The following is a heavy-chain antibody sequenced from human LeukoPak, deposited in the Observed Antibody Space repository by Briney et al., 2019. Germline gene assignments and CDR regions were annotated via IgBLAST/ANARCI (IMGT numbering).Heavy chain of an antibody. CDR2: INPSSGST. CDR3: ARWGGVGMDV. CDR1: GYTFNSYY. Sequence: ASVKVSCKASGYTFNSYYMHWVRQAPGQGLEWMGIINPSSGSTSYAQNFQGRVTMTRDTSSSTVYMELSSLRSEDTAVYYCARWGGVGMDVWGQGTTLIVSS. D-gene: IGHD2-8*01. J-gene: IGHJ6*02. V-gene: IGHV1-46*02.